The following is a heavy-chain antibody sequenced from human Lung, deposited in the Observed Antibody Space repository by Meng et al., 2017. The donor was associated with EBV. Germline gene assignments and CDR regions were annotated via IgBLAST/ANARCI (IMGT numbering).Heavy chain of an antibody. D-gene: IGHD4-17*01. CDR1: GYTLSELS. V-gene: IGHV1-24*01. CDR3: ATNYFDYFGYLDL. CDR2: FEPEDGQP. Sequence: QVQLVQSGAEVKKPGASVKVSCKISGYTLSELSMHWVRQAPGKGLEWMGNFEPEDGQPIYAQDVQGRFTMTEDTSTDTVYMELNSLTFDDTAVYYCATNYFDYFGYLDLWGRGTLVTVSS. J-gene: IGHJ2*01.